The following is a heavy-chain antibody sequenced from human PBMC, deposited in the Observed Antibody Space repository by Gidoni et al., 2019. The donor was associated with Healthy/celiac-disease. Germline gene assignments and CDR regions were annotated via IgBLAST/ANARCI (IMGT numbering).Heavy chain of an antibody. CDR2: IYYSGST. CDR1: GGSISSGDYY. J-gene: IGHJ1*01. Sequence: QVQLQESGPGLVKPSQTLSLTCTVSGGSISSGDYYWSWIRPPPGKGLEWIGYIYYSGSTYYNPSLKSRVISVDTSKNQFSLKLSSVTAADTAVYYCARDRGGGDAKYFQHWGQGTLVTVSS. D-gene: IGHD2-21*02. V-gene: IGHV4-30-4*01. CDR3: ARDRGGGDAKYFQH.